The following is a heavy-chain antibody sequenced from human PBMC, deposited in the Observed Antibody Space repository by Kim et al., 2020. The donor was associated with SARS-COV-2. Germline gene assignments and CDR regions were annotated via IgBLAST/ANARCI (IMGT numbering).Heavy chain of an antibody. Sequence: ADSVKGRFTISRDNSKNTLYLQMNSLRAEDTAVYYCAKETDVVVPNWFDPWGQGTLVTVSS. CDR3: AKETDVVVPNWFDP. V-gene: IGHV3-23*01. J-gene: IGHJ5*02. D-gene: IGHD2-15*01.